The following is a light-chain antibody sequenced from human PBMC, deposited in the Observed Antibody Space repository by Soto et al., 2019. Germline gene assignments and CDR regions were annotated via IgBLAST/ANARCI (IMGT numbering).Light chain of an antibody. CDR1: QSVSSNL. V-gene: IGKV3-20*01. CDR3: QQYGSSPPT. Sequence: EIVLTQSPGTLSLSPGERVTLSCRASQSVSSNLLAWYQQKPGQAPRLLIYGASNRAAGIPDRFSGSGSGTDFTLTISRLEPEDFAVYYCQQYGSSPPTFGQGTKVDIK. J-gene: IGKJ1*01. CDR2: GAS.